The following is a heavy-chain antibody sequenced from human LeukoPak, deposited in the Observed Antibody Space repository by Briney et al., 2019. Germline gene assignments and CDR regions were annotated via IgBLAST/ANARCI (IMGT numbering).Heavy chain of an antibody. J-gene: IGHJ6*02. V-gene: IGHV3-30-3*01. D-gene: IGHD3-10*01. CDR2: TSSDGNIK. CDR3: AKDFSSGTYYPYYYYGMDV. Sequence: GGSLRLSCAASGFTFSSYAMHWVRQAPGKGLEWVAVTSSDGNIKYYADSVKGRFTISRDNSKNTLYLQMNSLRGEDTGVYYCAKDFSSGTYYPYYYYGMDVWGQGTTVTVSS. CDR1: GFTFSSYA.